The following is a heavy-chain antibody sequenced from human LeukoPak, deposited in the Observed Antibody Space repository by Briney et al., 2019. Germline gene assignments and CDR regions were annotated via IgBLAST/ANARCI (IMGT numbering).Heavy chain of an antibody. CDR1: GFTVSSNY. Sequence: AGGSLRLSCAASGFTVSSNYMSWVRQAPGKGLEWVSAISGSGGSTYYADSVKGRFTISRDNSKNTLYLQMNSLRAEDTAVYYCAKDDYDSSGYYYGGYYFDYWGQGTLVTVSS. D-gene: IGHD3-22*01. CDR3: AKDDYDSSGYYYGGYYFDY. J-gene: IGHJ4*02. CDR2: ISGSGGST. V-gene: IGHV3-23*01.